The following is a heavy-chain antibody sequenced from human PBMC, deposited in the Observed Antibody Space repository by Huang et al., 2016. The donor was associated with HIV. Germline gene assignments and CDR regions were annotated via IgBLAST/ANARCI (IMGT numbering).Heavy chain of an antibody. V-gene: IGHV1-8*01. Sequence: QVQLVQSGAEVKKPGASVKVSCKASGYTFTNYDINWLRQATGQGLEWMGWMNPNSGDKGFAQKFQGRVTMTRNTSISTAYMELSSLRSEDTAVYYCARGGLLWFGELSTWGQGTLVTVSS. CDR2: MNPNSGDK. J-gene: IGHJ5*02. D-gene: IGHD3-10*01. CDR1: GYTFTNYD. CDR3: ARGGLLWFGELST.